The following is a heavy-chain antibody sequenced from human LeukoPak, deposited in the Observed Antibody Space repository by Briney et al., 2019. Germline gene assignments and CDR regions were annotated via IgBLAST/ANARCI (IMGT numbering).Heavy chain of an antibody. V-gene: IGHV4-31*03. CDR1: GDSITSGGYY. CDR3: ARHSVERSCDS. D-gene: IGHD1-26*01. Sequence: PSQTLSLTCSVSGDSITSGGYYWSWIPQHPGKGLEWIGYIYHSGSAYYHPSLESRVIISIDTSKNQYSLKLTFVTAADTAFYYCARHSVERSCDSWGQGSLGTVSS. J-gene: IGHJ4*02. CDR2: IYHSGSA.